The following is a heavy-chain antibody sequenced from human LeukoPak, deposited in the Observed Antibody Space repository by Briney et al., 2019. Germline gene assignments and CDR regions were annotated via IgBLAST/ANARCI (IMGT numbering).Heavy chain of an antibody. CDR2: IYTSGST. CDR3: ARDVPSYYDSSGYYPL. V-gene: IGHV4-4*07. Sequence: SETLSLTCTVSGGSISSYYWSWIRQPAGKGLEWIGRIYTSGSTNYNPSLKSRVTMSVDTSKNQFSLKLSSVTAADTAVYYCARDVPSYYDSSGYYPLWGQGTLVTVSS. CDR1: GGSISSYY. D-gene: IGHD3-22*01. J-gene: IGHJ4*02.